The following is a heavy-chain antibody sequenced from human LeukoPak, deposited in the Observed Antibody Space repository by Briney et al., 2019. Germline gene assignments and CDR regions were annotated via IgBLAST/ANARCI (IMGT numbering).Heavy chain of an antibody. V-gene: IGHV3-30*18. CDR2: ISYDGSNK. CDR1: GFSFSTYG. D-gene: IGHD6-13*01. J-gene: IGHJ4*02. CDR3: AKSGTRSSWSPRVKTYLDY. Sequence: GGSLRLSCAASGFSFSTYGMHWVRQAPGKGLECVAVISYDGSNKYYADSVKGRFTISRDNSKNTLYLQMNSLRAEDTAVYYCAKSGTRSSWSPRVKTYLDYWGQGTLVTVSS.